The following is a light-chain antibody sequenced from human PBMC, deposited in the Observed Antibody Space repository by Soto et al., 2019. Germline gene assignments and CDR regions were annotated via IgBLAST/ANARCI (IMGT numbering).Light chain of an antibody. CDR2: LGS. V-gene: IGKV2-28*01. J-gene: IGKJ4*01. CDR1: QSLLHSNGYNY. Sequence: DIVMTQSPLSLPVTPGEPASISCRSSQSLLHSNGYNYLDWYLQKPGQSPQLLIYLGSNRASGVPDRFSGSGSGTDFTLKISRVEAEDVGLYYCMQGLQNPLTFGGGTKVEIK. CDR3: MQGLQNPLT.